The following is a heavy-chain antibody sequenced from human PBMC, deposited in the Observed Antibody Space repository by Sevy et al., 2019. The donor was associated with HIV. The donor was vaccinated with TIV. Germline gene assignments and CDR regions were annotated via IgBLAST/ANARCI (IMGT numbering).Heavy chain of an antibody. CDR2: IYYSGST. Sequence: SETLSLTCTVSGGSISSYYWSWIRQPPGKGLEWIGYIYYSGSTNYNPSLKSRVTISVDTSKNQFSLKLSSVTAADTAVYYCARARVAPTALRHYGMDVWGQGTTVTVSS. V-gene: IGHV4-59*01. CDR3: ARARVAPTALRHYGMDV. CDR1: GGSISSYY. D-gene: IGHD2-21*02. J-gene: IGHJ6*02.